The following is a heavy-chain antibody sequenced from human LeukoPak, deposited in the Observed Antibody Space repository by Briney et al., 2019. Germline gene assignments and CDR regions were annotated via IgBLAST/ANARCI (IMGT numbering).Heavy chain of an antibody. CDR1: GFTVSSNY. Sequence: GGSLRPSCAASGFTVSSNYMSWVRQAPGKGLEWVSAISGSGGSTYYADSVKGRFTISRDNSKNTLYLQMNSLRAEDTAVYYCAKGPYSNSFDYWGQGTLVTVSS. CDR2: ISGSGGST. V-gene: IGHV3-23*01. J-gene: IGHJ4*02. D-gene: IGHD4-11*01. CDR3: AKGPYSNSFDY.